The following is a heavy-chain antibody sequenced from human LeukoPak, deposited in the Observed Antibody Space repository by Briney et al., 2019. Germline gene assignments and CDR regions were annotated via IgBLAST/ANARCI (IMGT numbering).Heavy chain of an antibody. CDR2: MNPNSGNT. CDR3: ARVEARYFDWLPYYYYYYMDV. Sequence: ASVKVSCKASGYTFTSYDINWVRQATGQGLEWMGWMNPNSGNTGYAQKLQGRVTMTRNTSISTAYMELSSLRSEDTAAYYCARVEARYFDWLPYYYYYYMDVWGKGTTVTISS. V-gene: IGHV1-8*01. J-gene: IGHJ6*03. D-gene: IGHD3-9*01. CDR1: GYTFTSYD.